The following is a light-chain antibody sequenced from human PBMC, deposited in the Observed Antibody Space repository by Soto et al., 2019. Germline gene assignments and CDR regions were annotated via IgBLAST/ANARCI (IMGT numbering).Light chain of an antibody. J-gene: IGKJ1*01. CDR2: AAS. CDR3: QQSYTTPRT. Sequence: DIPMTQSPSSLSASIGDRVTITCRASQSINSYLNWYQQKPGKAPNLLIYAASSLQRGVPLRFSGSGSGTDFTLTIDNLQPEDFATYYCQQSYTTPRTFGQGSKVEIK. CDR1: QSINSY. V-gene: IGKV1-39*01.